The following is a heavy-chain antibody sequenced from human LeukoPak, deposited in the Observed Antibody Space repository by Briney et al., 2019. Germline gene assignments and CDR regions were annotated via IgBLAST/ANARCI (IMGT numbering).Heavy chain of an antibody. CDR2: INPNSGGT. CDR1: GYTFTSYG. V-gene: IGHV1-2*02. D-gene: IGHD3-16*01. Sequence: GASVKVSCKASGYTFTSYGISWVRQAPGQGLEWMGWINPNSGGTNYAQKFQGRVTMTRDTSISTAYMELSRLRSDDTAVYYCARDEYSDGCDYWGQGTLVTVSS. CDR3: ARDEYSDGCDY. J-gene: IGHJ4*02.